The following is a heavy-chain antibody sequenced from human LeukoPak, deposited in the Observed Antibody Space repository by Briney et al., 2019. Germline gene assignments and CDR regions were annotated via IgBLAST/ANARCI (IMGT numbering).Heavy chain of an antibody. Sequence: SETLSLTCTVSDDFISTSNSYWGWIRQPPGKGLEWIGSLYHSANTYYNPSLKSRVTISVDTSKNQLSLRLSSVTAADTAVYYCARHPHYYFDNSARWGQGTLVTVSS. J-gene: IGHJ4*02. CDR2: LYHSANT. CDR1: DDFISTSNSY. CDR3: ARHPHYYFDNSAR. D-gene: IGHD3-22*01. V-gene: IGHV4-39*01.